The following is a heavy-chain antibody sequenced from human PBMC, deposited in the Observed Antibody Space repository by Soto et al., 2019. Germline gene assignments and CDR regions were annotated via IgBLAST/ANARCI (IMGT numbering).Heavy chain of an antibody. Sequence: SETLSLTCAVSGGSFRGYFWSWIRQSPDKGLEWIGEINDSGSTYYNPSFKSRLTISVDTSKSQISLTLASVTAADSAVYYCQGGDFWGQGTRVTVSS. V-gene: IGHV4-34*01. CDR3: QGGDF. CDR1: GGSFRGYF. J-gene: IGHJ4*02. D-gene: IGHD3-16*01. CDR2: INDSGST.